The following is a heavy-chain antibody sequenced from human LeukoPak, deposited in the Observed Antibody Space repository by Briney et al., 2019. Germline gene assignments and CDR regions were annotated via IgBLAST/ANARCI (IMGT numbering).Heavy chain of an antibody. D-gene: IGHD6-13*01. Sequence: SETLSLTCTVSGGSISSYYWSWIRQPPGKGLEWIGYIYYSGSTNYNPSLKSRVTISVDTSKNQFSLKLSSVTAADTAVYYCARQTYKYTSTWYSLLDSWGQGTLVTVS. CDR3: ARQTYKYTSTWYSLLDS. J-gene: IGHJ4*02. CDR2: IYYSGST. V-gene: IGHV4-59*01. CDR1: GGSISSYY.